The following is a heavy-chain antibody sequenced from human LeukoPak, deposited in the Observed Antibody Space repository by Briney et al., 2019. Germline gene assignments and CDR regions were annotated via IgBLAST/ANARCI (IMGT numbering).Heavy chain of an antibody. Sequence: PGGSLRLSCAASGFSFSNNYMSWVRQAPGKGLEWVSMIYSGENTYYFDSVKGRFTISRDNSKNKLYIQMYRLRAEDTAVYYGARDCGYSGYALDLWGQGNLVTVSS. CDR1: GFSFSNNY. CDR3: ARDCGYSGYALDL. CDR2: IYSGENT. D-gene: IGHD5-12*01. V-gene: IGHV3-66*01. J-gene: IGHJ5*02.